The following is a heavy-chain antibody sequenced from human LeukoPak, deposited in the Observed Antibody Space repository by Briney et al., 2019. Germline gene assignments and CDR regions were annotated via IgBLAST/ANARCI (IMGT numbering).Heavy chain of an antibody. Sequence: GRSLRLSCAASGFTFDDYATHWVRQAPGKGLEWVSGISWNSGSIGYADSVKGRFTISRDNAKNSLYLQMNSLRAEDTAVYYCATIPDSYYYYYYMDVWGKGTTVTVSS. D-gene: IGHD4/OR15-4a*01. CDR3: ATIPDSYYYYYYMDV. CDR2: ISWNSGSI. V-gene: IGHV3-9*01. J-gene: IGHJ6*03. CDR1: GFTFDDYA.